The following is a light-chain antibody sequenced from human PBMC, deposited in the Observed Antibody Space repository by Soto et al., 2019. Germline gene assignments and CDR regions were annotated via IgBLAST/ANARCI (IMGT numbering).Light chain of an antibody. J-gene: IGLJ2*01. CDR1: SSDVGSYNL. V-gene: IGLV2-23*02. CDR2: EVS. CDR3: CSYAGTGVV. Sequence: QSALTQPASVSGSPGQSITISCTGTSSDVGSYNLVSWYQQHPGNAPKLMIYEVSKRPSGVSDRFSGSKSGNTASLTISGLQAEHEADYFCCSYAGTGVVFGGGTKLTVL.